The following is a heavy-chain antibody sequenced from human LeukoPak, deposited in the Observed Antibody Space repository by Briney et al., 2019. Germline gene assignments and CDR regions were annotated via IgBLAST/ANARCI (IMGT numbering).Heavy chain of an antibody. CDR2: IRSYANGYAT. J-gene: IGHJ4*02. CDR1: GLTFSGSA. CDR3: TRLGWNAPGAAH. D-gene: IGHD1-1*01. Sequence: GGSVRLLCAASGLTFSGSAMHCVPQASGKGRVCVGRIRSYANGYATAYGASVKGRFTISRDDSKNTAYLQMNSLKTEDTAVYYCTRLGWNAPGAAHWGQGTLVTVSS. V-gene: IGHV3-73*01.